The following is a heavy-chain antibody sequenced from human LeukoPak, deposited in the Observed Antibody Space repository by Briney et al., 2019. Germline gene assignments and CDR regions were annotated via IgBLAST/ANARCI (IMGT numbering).Heavy chain of an antibody. CDR3: ARGGVNLVDH. CDR1: GFPFNSFW. Sequence: PGGSLRLSCAASGFPFNSFWMHWVRHAPGKGLVWVSDMNEYSTTIRYADSVKGRFTISRDNAKSILYLQMNNLRAEDTAMYFCARGGVNLVDHWGQGTLVTVSS. J-gene: IGHJ4*02. D-gene: IGHD1-14*01. V-gene: IGHV3-74*01. CDR2: MNEYSTTI.